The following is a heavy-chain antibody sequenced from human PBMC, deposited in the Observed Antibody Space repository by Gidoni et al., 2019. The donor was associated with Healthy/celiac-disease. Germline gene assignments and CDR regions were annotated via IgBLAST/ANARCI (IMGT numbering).Heavy chain of an antibody. CDR2: INPNSGGT. CDR1: GYTFTGYY. CDR3: ASHLATPYDSSVGGAPDSGAFDI. Sequence: QVQLVQSGAEVKKPGASVKVSCRASGYTFTGYYMHWVRRAPGQGLEWMGWINPNSGGTNYAQKFQGWVTMTRDTSISTAYMELSRLRSDDTAVYYCASHLATPYDSSVGGAPDSGAFDIWGQGTMVTVSS. V-gene: IGHV1-2*04. D-gene: IGHD3-22*01. J-gene: IGHJ3*02.